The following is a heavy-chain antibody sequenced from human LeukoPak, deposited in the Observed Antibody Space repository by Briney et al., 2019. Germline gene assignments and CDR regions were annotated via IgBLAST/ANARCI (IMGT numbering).Heavy chain of an antibody. CDR1: GFTFSSYG. CDR3: ARVDLSYRSHHIDY. J-gene: IGHJ4*02. Sequence: PGGSLRLSCAASGFTFSSYGMHWVRQAPGKGLEWVAVIWYDGSNKYYADSVKGRFTISRDNSKNTLYLQMNSLRAEDTAVYYCARVDLSYRSHHIDYWGQGTLVTVSS. V-gene: IGHV3-33*01. CDR2: IWYDGSNK. D-gene: IGHD6-13*01.